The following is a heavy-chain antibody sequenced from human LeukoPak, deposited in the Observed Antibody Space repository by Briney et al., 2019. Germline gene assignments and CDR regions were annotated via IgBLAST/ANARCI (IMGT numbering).Heavy chain of an antibody. CDR2: IWYDGSNK. J-gene: IGHJ3*02. D-gene: IGHD2-15*01. V-gene: IGHV3-33*01. CDR3: AREADCSGGSCYRGAFDI. Sequence: GRSLRLSCAASGFTFSSYGMHWVRQAPGKGLEWVAVIWYDGSNKYYADSVKGRFTISRDNSKNTLSLQMNSLRAEDTAVYYCAREADCSGGSCYRGAFDIWGQGTMVTVSS. CDR1: GFTFSSYG.